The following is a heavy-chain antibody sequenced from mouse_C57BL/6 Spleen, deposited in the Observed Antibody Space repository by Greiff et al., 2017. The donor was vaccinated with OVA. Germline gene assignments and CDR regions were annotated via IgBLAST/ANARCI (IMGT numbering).Heavy chain of an antibody. CDR2: IDPETGGT. CDR1: GYTFTDYE. D-gene: IGHD1-1*01. J-gene: IGHJ1*03. CDR3: TNYYGSFV. V-gene: IGHV1-15*01. Sequence: QVQLKESGAELVRPGASVTLSCKASGYTFTDYEMHWVKQTPVHGLEWIGAIDPETGGTAYNQKFKGKAILTADKSSSTAYMELRSLTSEDSAVYYCTNYYGSFVWGTGTTVTVSS.